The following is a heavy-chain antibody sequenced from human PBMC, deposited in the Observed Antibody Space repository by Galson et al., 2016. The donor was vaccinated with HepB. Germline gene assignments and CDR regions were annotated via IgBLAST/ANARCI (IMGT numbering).Heavy chain of an antibody. CDR1: GSSFTSYW. V-gene: IGHV5-10-1*01. CDR3: ARHGGGCSGGSGLYFDWFDR. CDR2: IDPSDSYT. J-gene: IGHJ5*02. D-gene: IGHD2-15*01. Sequence: QSGAEVKKPGESLTISCKGSGSSFTSYWISWVRQMPGKGLEWMGRIDPSDSYTDYSPSFQGHVTISADKSISTAYLQWSSLKASDTAIYYCARHGGGCSGGSGLYFDWFDRWGQGTLVTVSA.